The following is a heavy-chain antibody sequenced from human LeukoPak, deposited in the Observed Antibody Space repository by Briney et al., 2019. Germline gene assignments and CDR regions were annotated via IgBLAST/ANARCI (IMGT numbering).Heavy chain of an antibody. CDR1: GFTFRNYW. CDR2: IKQDGSDR. J-gene: IGHJ4*02. V-gene: IGHV3-7*03. Sequence: GGSLRLSCAASGFTFRNYWMSWVRQVPGTGLEWVANIKQDGSDRNYVTSVRGRFTISRDNAKNSLYLQMNSLRAEDTAMYYCARGRYSGTTYYFDYWGREPWSPSPQ. D-gene: IGHD5-12*01. CDR3: ARGRYSGTTYYFDY.